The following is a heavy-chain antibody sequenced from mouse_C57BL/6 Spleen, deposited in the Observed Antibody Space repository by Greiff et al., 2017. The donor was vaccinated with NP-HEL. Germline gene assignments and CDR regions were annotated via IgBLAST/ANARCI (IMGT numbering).Heavy chain of an antibody. J-gene: IGHJ3*01. CDR1: GFTFSSYA. CDR2: ISDGGSYT. Sequence: EVKLMESGGGLVKPGGSLKLSCAASGFTFSSYAMSWVRQTPEKRLEWVATISDGGSYTYYPDNVKGRFTISRDNAKNNLYLQMSHLKSEDTAMYYCARESIPLYDYGFAYWGQGTLVTVSA. CDR3: ARESIPLYDYGFAY. D-gene: IGHD2-4*01. V-gene: IGHV5-4*01.